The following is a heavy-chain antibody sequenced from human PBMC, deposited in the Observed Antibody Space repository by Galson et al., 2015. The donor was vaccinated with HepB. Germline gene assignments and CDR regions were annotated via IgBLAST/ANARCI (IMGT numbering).Heavy chain of an antibody. V-gene: IGHV3-21*01. Sequence: SLRLSCAASGFTFSSYSMNWVRQAPGKGLEWVSSISSSSSYIYYADSVKGRFTISRDNAKNSLYLQMNSLRAEDTAVYYCARGTDLVVTAKDYWGQGTLVTVSS. CDR1: GFTFSSYS. CDR2: ISSSSSYI. CDR3: ARGTDLVVTAKDY. J-gene: IGHJ4*02. D-gene: IGHD2-21*02.